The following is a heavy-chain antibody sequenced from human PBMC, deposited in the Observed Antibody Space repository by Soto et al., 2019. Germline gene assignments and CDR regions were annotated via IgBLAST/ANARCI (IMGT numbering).Heavy chain of an antibody. J-gene: IGHJ4*02. Sequence: SVKVSCKASGGTFSSYAISWVRQAPGQGLEWMGGIIPIFGTANYAQKFQGRVTITADESTSTAYMELSSLRSEGTAVYYCARRRLRYCTNGVFASYFAYWGKGTLVT. V-gene: IGHV1-69*13. D-gene: IGHD2-8*01. CDR1: GGTFSSYA. CDR2: IIPIFGTA. CDR3: ARRRLRYCTNGVFASYFAY.